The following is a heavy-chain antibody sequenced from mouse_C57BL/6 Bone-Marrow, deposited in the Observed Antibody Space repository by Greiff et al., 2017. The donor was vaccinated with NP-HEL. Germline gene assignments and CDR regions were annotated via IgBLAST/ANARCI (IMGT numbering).Heavy chain of an antibody. J-gene: IGHJ2*01. CDR3: ARDYSGSSYDFDY. CDR2: IDPAKGKT. V-gene: IGHV14-3*01. CDR1: GFNIKNTY. D-gene: IGHD1-1*01. Sequence: EVQLQQSVAELVRPGASVKLSCTASGFNIKNTYMHWVKQRPEQGLEWIGRIDPAKGKTNYAPKVQGKATITADTSSNTAYLQLISLTSEDTAIYYCARDYSGSSYDFDYWGQGTTLTVSS.